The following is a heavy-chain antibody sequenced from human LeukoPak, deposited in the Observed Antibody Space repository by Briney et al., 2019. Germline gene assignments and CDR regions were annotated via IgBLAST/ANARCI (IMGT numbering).Heavy chain of an antibody. CDR3: ARGRRSSWYGVRGCVY. CDR2: INISGST. CDR1: GGSFSGHY. D-gene: IGHD6-13*01. J-gene: IGHJ4*02. V-gene: IGHV4-34*01. Sequence: SDTLSLICPLYGGSFSGHYWSWIRQPPRKGLEWIGEINISGSTNYNSSCRSRVTLSEDTSKNQFSLKLTSVAAADTAVYYCARGRRSSWYGVRGCVYWGQRTLVTVSS.